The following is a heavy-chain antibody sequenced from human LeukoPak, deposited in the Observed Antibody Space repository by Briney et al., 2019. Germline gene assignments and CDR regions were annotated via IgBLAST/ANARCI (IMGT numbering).Heavy chain of an antibody. Sequence: GASVTVSCKASGYTFTIYDINWVRQATGQGLEWMGWMNPNSGNTGYAQKFQGRVTMTRNTSISTAYMELSSLRSEDTAVYYCARGWRIDDFWSGYYTPPNWFDPWGQGTLVTVSS. CDR3: ARGWRIDDFWSGYYTPPNWFDP. J-gene: IGHJ5*02. CDR2: MNPNSGNT. CDR1: GYTFTIYD. V-gene: IGHV1-8*01. D-gene: IGHD3-3*01.